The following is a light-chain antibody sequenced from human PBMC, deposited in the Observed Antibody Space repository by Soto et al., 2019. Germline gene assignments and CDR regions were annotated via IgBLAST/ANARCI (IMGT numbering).Light chain of an antibody. Sequence: EIVLTQSPGTLSLSPGERATLSCRASQSVRSNYLAWYQQIPGQAPRLLVYGASSRATGIPDRFSGSGSGTDFTLTIHRLEPEDFAVYYCQHYGDSSFTFGGGTKVEIK. J-gene: IGKJ4*01. CDR1: QSVRSNY. CDR2: GAS. V-gene: IGKV3-20*01. CDR3: QHYGDSSFT.